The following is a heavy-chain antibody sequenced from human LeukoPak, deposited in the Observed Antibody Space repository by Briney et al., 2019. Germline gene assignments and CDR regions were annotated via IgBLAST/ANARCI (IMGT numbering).Heavy chain of an antibody. CDR1: GGPFSSFA. Sequence: GSPVKVSWKASGGPFSSFAISWGRQAPGQRLWWVGGIIPIFGTANYAQKFQGRVTITADESTSTAYMELSSLRSEDTAVYYCARSGYTAVAGSFDYWGQGTLVTVSS. CDR3: ARSGYTAVAGSFDY. CDR2: IIPIFGTA. D-gene: IGHD6-19*01. V-gene: IGHV1-69*01. J-gene: IGHJ4*02.